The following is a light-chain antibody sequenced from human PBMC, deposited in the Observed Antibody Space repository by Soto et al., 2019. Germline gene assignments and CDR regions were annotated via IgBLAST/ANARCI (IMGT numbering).Light chain of an antibody. CDR1: QSISSW. CDR2: DAS. Sequence: DIQVTQSPSTLSASVGDRVTITCRASQSISSWLAWYQQKPGKAPKLLIYDASSLESGVPSRFSGSGSGTEFTLTISSLQPDDFATYYCQQYNSYPITFGQGTRLEIK. J-gene: IGKJ5*01. V-gene: IGKV1-5*01. CDR3: QQYNSYPIT.